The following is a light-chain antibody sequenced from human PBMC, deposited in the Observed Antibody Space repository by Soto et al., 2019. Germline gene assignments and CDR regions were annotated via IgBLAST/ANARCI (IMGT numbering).Light chain of an antibody. CDR3: ATWDDSLNGVV. V-gene: IGLV1-36*01. CDR2: FDD. J-gene: IGLJ2*01. CDR1: SSNIGKNA. Sequence: QAVVTQPPSVSEAPRQRVTISCSGSSSNIGKNAVSWYQQVPGEAPKLVIHFDDMLPSGVSGRFSGSKSGTSASLAISGLQSEDEADYYCATWDDSLNGVVFGGGTKLTVL.